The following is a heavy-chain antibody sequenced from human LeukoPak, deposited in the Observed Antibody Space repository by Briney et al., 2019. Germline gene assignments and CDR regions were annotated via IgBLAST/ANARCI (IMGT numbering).Heavy chain of an antibody. D-gene: IGHD6-19*01. CDR3: AKDEEYSSGFYYYYYGMDV. CDR2: ISYDGSNK. V-gene: IGHV3-30*18. J-gene: IGHJ6*02. CDR1: GFTFSSYG. Sequence: GGSLRLSCAASGFTFSSYGMHWVRQAPGKGLEWVAVISYDGSNKYYADSVKGRFTISRDNSKNTLYLQMNSLRAEDTAVYHCAKDEEYSSGFYYYYYGMDVWGQGTTVTVSS.